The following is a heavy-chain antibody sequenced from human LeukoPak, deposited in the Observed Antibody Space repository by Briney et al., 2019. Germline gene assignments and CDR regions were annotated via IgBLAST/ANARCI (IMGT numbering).Heavy chain of an antibody. Sequence: SETLSLTCTVSGGSISSYYWSWIRQPPGKGLEWIVYISYSGSTNFNPSLKSRVTISVDTSKNQFSLKRSSVTAADTAVYYCARGGTAGNNLNLFDPWGQGTLVTVSS. V-gene: IGHV4-59*01. J-gene: IGHJ5*02. CDR1: GGSISSYY. D-gene: IGHD1-1*01. CDR2: ISYSGST. CDR3: ARGGTAGNNLNLFDP.